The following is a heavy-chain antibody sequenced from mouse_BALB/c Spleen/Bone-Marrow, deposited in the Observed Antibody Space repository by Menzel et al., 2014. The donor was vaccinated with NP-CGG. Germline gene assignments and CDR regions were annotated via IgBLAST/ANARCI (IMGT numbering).Heavy chain of an antibody. CDR1: GFSSKDTY. V-gene: IGHV14-3*02. Sequence: EVKVEESGAELVKSGASVKLSCTGSGFSSKDTYMHWVKQRPEQGLEWIGKIDPANGSTRYDPKFQGKATITADTSSNTAYLQLSSLTSEDTAVYYCARGYRYTWFAYWGQGTMVTVSA. CDR2: IDPANGST. CDR3: ARGYRYTWFAY. J-gene: IGHJ3*01. D-gene: IGHD2-14*01.